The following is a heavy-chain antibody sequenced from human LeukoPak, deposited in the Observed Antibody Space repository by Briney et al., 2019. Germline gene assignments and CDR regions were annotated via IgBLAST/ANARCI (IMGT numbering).Heavy chain of an antibody. CDR2: ISGSGGST. CDR1: RFTFSSYA. J-gene: IGHJ4*02. CDR3: YIPYYDTSAYKGY. V-gene: IGHV3-23*01. Sequence: PGGSLRLSCAASRFTFSSYAMSWVRQAPGKGLEWVSAISGSGGSTHYADSVKGRFTISRDNSKNTLYLQMNSLRAEDTAVYYCYIPYYDTSAYKGYWGQGTLVTVSS. D-gene: IGHD3-22*01.